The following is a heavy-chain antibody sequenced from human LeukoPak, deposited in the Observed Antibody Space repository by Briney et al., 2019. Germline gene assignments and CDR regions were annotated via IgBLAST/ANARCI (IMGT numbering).Heavy chain of an antibody. J-gene: IGHJ3*02. CDR3: ARDTGRGGGGAFDI. D-gene: IGHD3-16*01. V-gene: IGHV3-9*01. CDR2: ISWNSGSI. Sequence: PGRSLRLSCAASGFTFDDYAMHWVRQAPGKGLEWVSGISWNSGSIGYADSVKGRFTISRDNAKNSLYLQMNSLRAEDTALYYCARDTGRGGGGAFDIWGQGTMVTVSS. CDR1: GFTFDDYA.